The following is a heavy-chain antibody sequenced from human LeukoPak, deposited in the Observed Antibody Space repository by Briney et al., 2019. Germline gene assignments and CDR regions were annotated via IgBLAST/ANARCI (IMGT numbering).Heavy chain of an antibody. CDR1: GGSFSGYY. J-gene: IGHJ4*02. Sequence: SETLSLTCAVYGGSFSGYYWSWIRQPPGKGLEWIGEINHSGSTNYNPSLKSRVTISVDTSKNQFSLKLSSVTAADTAVYYCARDGSRYYDFWSGYPPFDYWGQGTLVTVSS. CDR3: ARDGSRYYDFWSGYPPFDY. CDR2: INHSGST. D-gene: IGHD3-3*01. V-gene: IGHV4-34*01.